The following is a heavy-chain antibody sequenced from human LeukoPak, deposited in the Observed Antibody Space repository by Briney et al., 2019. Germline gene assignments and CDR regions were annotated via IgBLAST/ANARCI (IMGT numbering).Heavy chain of an antibody. CDR3: AGVVSGWSLYYYYGMDV. D-gene: IGHD6-19*01. Sequence: VASVTVSCKASGYTFTIYDINWGRQATGQGLEWMGWMNPNSGNTGYAQKFQGRVTMTRNTSISTAYMELSSLRFEDTAVYYCAGVVSGWSLYYYYGMDVWGQGTTLTVSS. CDR1: GYTFTIYD. CDR2: MNPNSGNT. V-gene: IGHV1-8*01. J-gene: IGHJ6*02.